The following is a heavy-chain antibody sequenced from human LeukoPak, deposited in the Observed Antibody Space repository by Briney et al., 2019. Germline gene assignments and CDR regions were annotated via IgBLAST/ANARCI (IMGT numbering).Heavy chain of an antibody. CDR2: IYPGDSDT. CDR3: ARHASDWSLDY. CDR1: GYSFTSYW. J-gene: IGHJ4*02. Sequence: GESLKISCEASGYSFTSYWIGWVRQMPGKGLEWMGIIYPGDSDTRCSPSFQGQVTISADKSISTAYLQWSSLEASDTAIYYCARHASDWSLDYWGQGTLVTVSS. V-gene: IGHV5-51*01. D-gene: IGHD6-19*01.